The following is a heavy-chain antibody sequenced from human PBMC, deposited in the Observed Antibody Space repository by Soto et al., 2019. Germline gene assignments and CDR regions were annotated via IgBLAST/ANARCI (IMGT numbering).Heavy chain of an antibody. CDR3: ARGLGDSSGYYIHYYYGMDV. D-gene: IGHD3-22*01. CDR1: GYTFTRYD. V-gene: IGHV1-8*01. J-gene: IGHJ6*02. Sequence: ASVTVSCKASGYTFTRYDIHWVRQATGQGLEWMGWMNPNSGKTGYAQKFQGRVTMTRNTSISTAYMELSSLRSEDTAVYYCARGLGDSSGYYIHYYYGMDVWAKGPRSPSP. CDR2: MNPNSGKT.